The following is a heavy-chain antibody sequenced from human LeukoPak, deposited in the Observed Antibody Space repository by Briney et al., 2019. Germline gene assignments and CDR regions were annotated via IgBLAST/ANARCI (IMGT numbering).Heavy chain of an antibody. V-gene: IGHV3-53*01. CDR3: ARVWFGEFAYFDY. CDR1: GFTVSSNY. D-gene: IGHD3-10*01. J-gene: IGHJ4*02. CDR2: IYSGGST. Sequence: TGGSLRLSCAASGFTVSSNYMGWVRQAPGKGLEWVSVIYSGGSTYYADSVKGRFTISRDNSKNTLYLQMNSLRAEDTAVYYCARVWFGEFAYFDYWGQGTLVTVSS.